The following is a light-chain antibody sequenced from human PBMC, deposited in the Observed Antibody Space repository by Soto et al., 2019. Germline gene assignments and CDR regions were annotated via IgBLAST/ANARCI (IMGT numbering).Light chain of an antibody. J-gene: IGLJ1*01. V-gene: IGLV1-51*01. CDR1: SSNIGNNY. CDR3: GTWDSSLRGV. Sequence: QSVLTQPPSVSAAPGQKVTISCSGSSSNIGNNYVSWYQQLPGTAPKLLIYDNNKRPSGIPDRFSGSKSGTSATLGITGLQTGDEADYYCGTWDSSLRGVFGTGTKLIVL. CDR2: DNN.